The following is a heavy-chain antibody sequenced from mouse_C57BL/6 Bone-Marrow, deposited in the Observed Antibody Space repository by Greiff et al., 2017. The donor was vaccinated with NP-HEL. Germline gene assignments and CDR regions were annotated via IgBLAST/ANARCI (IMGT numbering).Heavy chain of an antibody. J-gene: IGHJ2*01. Sequence: QVQLQQPGAELVMPGASVKLSCKASGYTFTSYWMHWVKQRPGQGLEWIGDIYPGSGSTNYNEKFKSKATLTVDTSSSTAYMQLSSLTSEDSAVYYCARRWLRGFDYWGKGTTLTVSS. CDR3: ARRWLRGFDY. CDR2: IYPGSGST. CDR1: GYTFTSYW. D-gene: IGHD2-2*01. V-gene: IGHV1-55*01.